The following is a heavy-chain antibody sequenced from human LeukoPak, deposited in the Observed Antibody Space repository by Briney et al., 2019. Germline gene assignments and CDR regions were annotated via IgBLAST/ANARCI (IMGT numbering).Heavy chain of an antibody. CDR2: INGSGGST. V-gene: IGHV3-23*01. CDR1: GFSFSSYA. J-gene: IGHJ4*02. D-gene: IGHD5-18*01. CDR3: ARGGYSYGAFDY. Sequence: PGGSLRLSCAAPGFSFSSYAMSWVRQPPGKGLEWVSAINGSGGSTYYADSVKGRFTISRDNSKNTLYLQMNSLRADDTAVDYCARGGYSYGAFDYWGQGTLVTVSS.